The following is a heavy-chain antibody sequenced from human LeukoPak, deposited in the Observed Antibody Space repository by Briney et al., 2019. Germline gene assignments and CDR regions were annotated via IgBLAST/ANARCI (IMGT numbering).Heavy chain of an antibody. CDR3: ARDRYSSGWYLDY. CDR2: ISSSSSTI. J-gene: IGHJ4*02. D-gene: IGHD6-19*01. V-gene: IGHV3-48*01. CDR1: GFTFSSYS. Sequence: GGSLRLSCAASGFTFSSYSMNWVRQAPGEGLEWVSYISSSSSTIYYADSVKGRFTISRDNSKNTLYLQMNSLRAEDTAVYYCARDRYSSGWYLDYWGQGTLVTVSS.